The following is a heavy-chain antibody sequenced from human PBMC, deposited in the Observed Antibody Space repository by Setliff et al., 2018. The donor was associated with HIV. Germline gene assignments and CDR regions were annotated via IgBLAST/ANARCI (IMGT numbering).Heavy chain of an antibody. D-gene: IGHD4-17*01. CDR3: ASSTTVVTPFFDY. Sequence: SETLSLTCTVSGGSISNSNYFWDWIRQPPGKGLEWIGSAGSADYGGNAYYNTSLKSRVTISVDTSKNQFSLKLSSVTAADTAVYYCASSTTVVTPFFDYWGQGTLVTVSS. CDR2: AGSADYGGNA. V-gene: IGHV4-39*07. CDR1: GGSISNSNYF. J-gene: IGHJ4*02.